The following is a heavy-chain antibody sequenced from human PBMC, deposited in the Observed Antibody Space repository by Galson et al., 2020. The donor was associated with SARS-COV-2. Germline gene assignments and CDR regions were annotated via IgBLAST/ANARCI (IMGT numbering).Heavy chain of an antibody. CDR1: GFTFSSYA. J-gene: IGHJ4*02. D-gene: IGHD3-10*01. V-gene: IGHV3-30-3*01. CDR3: AREANHMVQGVIITFNYFDY. CDR2: ISYDGSNK. Sequence: GGSLRLSCAASGFTFSSYAMHWVRQAPGKGLEWVAVISYDGSNKYYADSVKGRFTISRDNSKNTLYLQMNSLRAEDTAVYYCAREANHMVQGVIITFNYFDYWGQGTLVTVSS.